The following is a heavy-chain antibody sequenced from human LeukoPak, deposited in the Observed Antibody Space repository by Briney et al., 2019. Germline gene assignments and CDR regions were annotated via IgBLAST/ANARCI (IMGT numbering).Heavy chain of an antibody. Sequence: ASVKVSCKASGYTFTGYYMHWVRQAPGQGLEWMGWINPNSGGTNYAQKLQGRVTMTTDTSTSTAYMELRSLRSDDTAVYYCARRGSSWYYYYMDVWGKGTTVTISS. CDR3: ARRGSSWYYYYMDV. CDR2: INPNSGGT. D-gene: IGHD6-13*01. V-gene: IGHV1-2*02. J-gene: IGHJ6*03. CDR1: GYTFTGYY.